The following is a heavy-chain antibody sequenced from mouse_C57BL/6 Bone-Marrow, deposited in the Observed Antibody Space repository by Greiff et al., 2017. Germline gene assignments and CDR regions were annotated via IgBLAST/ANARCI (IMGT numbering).Heavy chain of an antibody. D-gene: IGHD1-1*01. Sequence: QVQLKQSGAELVKPGASVKMSCKASGYTFTSYWITWVKQRPGQGLEWIGDIYPGSGSTNYNEKFKSKATLTVDTSSSTAYMQLSSLTSEDSAVYYCARYDYGTLYFDVWGTGTTVTVSS. CDR3: ARYDYGTLYFDV. CDR1: GYTFTSYW. V-gene: IGHV1-55*01. CDR2: IYPGSGST. J-gene: IGHJ1*03.